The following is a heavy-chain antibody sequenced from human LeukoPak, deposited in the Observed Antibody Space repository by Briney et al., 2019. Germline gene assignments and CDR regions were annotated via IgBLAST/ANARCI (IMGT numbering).Heavy chain of an antibody. V-gene: IGHV1-8*01. Sequence: ASVKVSCKASGYTFTSYDINWVRQATGQGLEWMGWMNPNSGNTGYEKKFXGRVTMTRNTSISTAYMELSSLRSEDTAVYYCARGLIYDSRMCYWGQGTLVTVSS. J-gene: IGHJ4*02. CDR3: ARGLIYDSRMCY. CDR2: MNPNSGNT. D-gene: IGHD3-3*01. CDR1: GYTFTSYD.